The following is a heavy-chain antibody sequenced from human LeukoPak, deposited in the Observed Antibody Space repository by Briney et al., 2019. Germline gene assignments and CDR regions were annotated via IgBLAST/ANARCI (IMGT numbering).Heavy chain of an antibody. CDR3: ARDQEGSDY. CDR2: IYPRDGST. Sequence: ASVKVSCKASGYTFTSNYIHWVRQAPGQGLEWMGMIYPRDGSTSYAQRFQGRVTVTRDTSTSTVHMELSGLRSEDTAVYYCARDQEGSDYWGQGTLVTVSS. CDR1: GYTFTSNY. J-gene: IGHJ4*02. V-gene: IGHV1-46*01.